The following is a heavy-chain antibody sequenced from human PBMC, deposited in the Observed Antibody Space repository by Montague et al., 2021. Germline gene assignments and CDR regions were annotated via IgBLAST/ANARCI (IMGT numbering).Heavy chain of an antibody. V-gene: IGHV3-9*01. D-gene: IGHD2-21*01. CDR3: VKDTRDCYPDF. CDR2: INGNSINI. Sequence: SLRLSCAASGFIFNNYVMNWVRQAPGKGLEWVSGINGNSINIGYADSVKGRFTISRDNAKNSLYLQMNSLGAEDTAFYYCVKDTRDCYPDFWGQGILVTVSS. CDR1: GFIFNNYV. J-gene: IGHJ4*02.